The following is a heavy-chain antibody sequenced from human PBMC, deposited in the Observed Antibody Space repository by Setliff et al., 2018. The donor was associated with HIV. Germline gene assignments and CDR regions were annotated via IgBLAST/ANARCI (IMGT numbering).Heavy chain of an antibody. CDR1: GFTFSAHG. CDR2: INYDDNYE. V-gene: IGHV3-30*02. D-gene: IGHD3-10*01. J-gene: IGHJ1*01. CDR3: AQAQTSVSGSYYQYLQH. Sequence: GGSLRLSCAASGFTFSAHGMHWVRQAPGKGLEWVTFINYDDNYEYYADSVKGRFTISRDNSKNTLYLRMNSLRAEDTAVYYCAQAQTSVSGSYYQYLQHWGQGTLVTVSS.